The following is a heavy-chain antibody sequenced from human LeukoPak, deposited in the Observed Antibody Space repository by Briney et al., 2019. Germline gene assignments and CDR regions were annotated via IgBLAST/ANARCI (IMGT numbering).Heavy chain of an antibody. CDR2: ISSSGTTI. CDR3: ARDGVLRYFDYYYYYMDV. CDR1: GFTFSDYY. D-gene: IGHD3-9*01. V-gene: IGHV3-11*01. J-gene: IGHJ6*03. Sequence: GGSLRLSGAASGFTFSDYYMSWIRQAPGKGLEWVSYISSSGTTIYNADSVKGRFTISRDNAKNSLFLQMNSLRAEDTAVYYCARDGVLRYFDYYYYYMDVWGKGTTVTVSS.